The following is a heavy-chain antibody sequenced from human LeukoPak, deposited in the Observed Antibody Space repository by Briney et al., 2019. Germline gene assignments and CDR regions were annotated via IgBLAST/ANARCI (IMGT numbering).Heavy chain of an antibody. V-gene: IGHV3-74*03. J-gene: IGHJ1*01. CDR2: TNTDGSST. Sequence: PGGSLRLSCAASGFTFSSYWMHWVRQAPGKGLVWVSGTNTDGSSTMYADSVKGRFTIASDNAKNTLSLQMNSLRAEDTAVYYCYGANVEHWGQGTLVTVSS. D-gene: IGHD4-23*01. CDR1: GFTFSSYW. CDR3: YGANVEH.